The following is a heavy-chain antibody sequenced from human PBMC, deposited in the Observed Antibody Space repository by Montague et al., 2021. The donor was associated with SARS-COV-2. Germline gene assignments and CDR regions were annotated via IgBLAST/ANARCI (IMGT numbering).Heavy chain of an antibody. CDR3: ASNRFYYGSGSHVLDY. Sequence: SLRLSCAASGLTFSRYAMHLVRQAPGKGLEWVAVISYDGSNKYYXXSLKVRFTISRDNSKNTLYLQMNSLRAEDTAVYYCASNRFYYGSGSHVLDYWGQGTLVTVSS. D-gene: IGHD3-10*01. CDR1: GLTFSRYA. V-gene: IGHV3-30-3*01. CDR2: ISYDGSNK. J-gene: IGHJ4*02.